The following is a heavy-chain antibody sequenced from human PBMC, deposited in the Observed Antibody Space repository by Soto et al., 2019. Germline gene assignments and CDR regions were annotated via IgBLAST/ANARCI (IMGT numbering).Heavy chain of an antibody. D-gene: IGHD6-13*01. CDR2: ISSDGATK. V-gene: IGHV3-30*14. J-gene: IGHJ5*02. Sequence: PGGSLRLSCTASGFAFRSHAMQWVRQAPGKGLEWVAVISSDGATKYVADSLKGRFTISRDNFESTMSLQMNNLRPEDTALYYCARSSVHIAAAGRLDLWGPGTPVTVSS. CDR3: ARSSVHIAAAGRLDL. CDR1: GFAFRSHA.